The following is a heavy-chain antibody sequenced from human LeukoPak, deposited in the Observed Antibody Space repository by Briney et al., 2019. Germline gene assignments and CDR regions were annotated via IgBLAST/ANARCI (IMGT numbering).Heavy chain of an antibody. CDR1: GFTFSSYG. J-gene: IGHJ4*02. V-gene: IGHV3-30*18. CDR3: AKDRAYTGSL. CDR2: ISSDGNPK. Sequence: GGSLRLSCAASGFTFSSYGMHWVRHAPGKGLEWVAVISSDGNPKYYTDSVKGRFTISRDNSKNTLYLQMNSLTVEDTAVYYCAKDRAYTGSLWGQGTLVTVSS. D-gene: IGHD1-26*01.